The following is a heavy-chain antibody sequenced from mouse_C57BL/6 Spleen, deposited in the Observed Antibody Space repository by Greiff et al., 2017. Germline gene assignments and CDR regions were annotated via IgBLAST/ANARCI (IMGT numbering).Heavy chain of an antibody. J-gene: IGHJ4*01. V-gene: IGHV1-15*01. CDR3: TRSDSSGYVLYAMDY. CDR2: IDPETGGT. CDR1: GYTFTDYE. D-gene: IGHD3-2*02. Sequence: QVQLKESGAELVRPGASVTLSCKASGYTFTDYEMHWVKQTPVHGLEWIGAIDPETGGTAYNQKFKGKAILTADKSSSTAYMELRSLTSEDSAVYYCTRSDSSGYVLYAMDYWGQGTSVTVSS.